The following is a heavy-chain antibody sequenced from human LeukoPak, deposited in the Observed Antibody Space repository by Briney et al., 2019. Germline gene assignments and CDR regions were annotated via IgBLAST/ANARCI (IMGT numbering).Heavy chain of an antibody. V-gene: IGHV3-7*01. D-gene: IGHD3-3*01. CDR3: ARDFWGASRVAYFDY. CDR2: IKQDGSET. J-gene: IGHJ4*02. Sequence: SGGSLRLSCVASGFTFSNYWMSWVRRAPGKGLERVANIKQDGSETYYLDSVRVRFTISRDNAKKSLYLQMNSLRAEDTAVYYCARDFWGASRVAYFDYWGQGTLVTVSS. CDR1: GFTFSNYW.